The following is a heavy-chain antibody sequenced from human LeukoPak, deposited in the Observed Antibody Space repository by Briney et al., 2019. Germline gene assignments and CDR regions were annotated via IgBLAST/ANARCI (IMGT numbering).Heavy chain of an antibody. V-gene: IGHV4-34*01. Sequence: PSETLSLTCAVYGGSFSGYYWGWIRQPPGKGLEWIGSIYYSGSTYYNPSLKGRVTISVDTSKNQFSLKLSSVTAADTAVYYCARDPRGYSYGSGAFDIWGQGTMVTVSS. CDR1: GGSFSGYY. CDR2: IYYSGST. J-gene: IGHJ3*02. CDR3: ARDPRGYSYGSGAFDI. D-gene: IGHD5-18*01.